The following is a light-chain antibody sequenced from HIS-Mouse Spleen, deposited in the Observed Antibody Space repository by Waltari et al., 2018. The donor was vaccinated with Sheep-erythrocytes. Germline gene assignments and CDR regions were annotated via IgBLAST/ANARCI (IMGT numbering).Light chain of an antibody. CDR3: CSYAGSSTPWV. J-gene: IGLJ3*02. CDR2: EGS. Sequence: QSALTQPASVSGSLGQSITISCTGTISDVGSFNLVSWYQQHPGKAPKLMIYEGSKRPSGVSNRFSGSKSGNTASLTISGLQAEDEADYYCCSYAGSSTPWVFGGGTKLTVL. CDR1: ISDVGSFNL. V-gene: IGLV2-23*01.